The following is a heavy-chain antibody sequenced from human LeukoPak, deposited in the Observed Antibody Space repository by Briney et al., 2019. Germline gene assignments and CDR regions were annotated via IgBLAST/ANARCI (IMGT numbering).Heavy chain of an antibody. CDR3: ARDYGYDSSGYYFEW. V-gene: IGHV3-66*01. Sequence: GGSLRPSCAASGFTVSSNYMSWVRQAPGKGLEWVSVIYSGGSTYYADSVKGRLTISRDNSKNKLYLQMNSLRAEDTAVYYCARDYGYDSSGYYFEWWGQGTLVTGSS. CDR1: GFTVSSNY. J-gene: IGHJ4*02. CDR2: IYSGGST. D-gene: IGHD3-22*01.